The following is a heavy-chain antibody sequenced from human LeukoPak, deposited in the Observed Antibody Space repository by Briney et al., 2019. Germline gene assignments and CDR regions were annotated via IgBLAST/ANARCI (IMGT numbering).Heavy chain of an antibody. CDR2: IRSKANSYAT. J-gene: IGHJ6*03. CDR3: TRGFPEWSYYYYYYMDV. CDR1: GFNFSASA. V-gene: IGHV3-73*01. D-gene: IGHD3-3*01. Sequence: PGGSLRLSCAASGFNFSASAMHWVRQASGKGLEWVGRIRSKANSYATAYAASVKGRFTISRDDSKHTAFLQMNSLKTEDTAVYYCTRGFPEWSYYYYYYMDVWGKGTTVTVSS.